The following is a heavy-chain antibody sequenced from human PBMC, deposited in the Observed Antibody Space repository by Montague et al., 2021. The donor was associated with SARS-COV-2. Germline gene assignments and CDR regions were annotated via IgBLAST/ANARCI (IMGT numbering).Heavy chain of an antibody. CDR2: INHSGST. CDR3: ARGGAACSITIFDVVNPAVRYYYCMDV. Sequence: SETLSLTCAVYGGSFSGYYWSWIRQPPGRGLEWIGEINHSGSTNYNPSLKSRVTISVDTSKNQFSLKLSSVTAADTAVYYCARGGAACSITIFDVVNPAVRYYYCMDVWGQGTTVTVSS. D-gene: IGHD3-3*01. J-gene: IGHJ6*02. V-gene: IGHV4-34*01. CDR1: GGSFSGYY.